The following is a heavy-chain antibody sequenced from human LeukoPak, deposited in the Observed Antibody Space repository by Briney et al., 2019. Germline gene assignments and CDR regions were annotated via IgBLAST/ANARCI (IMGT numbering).Heavy chain of an antibody. Sequence: SETLSLTCTVSGGSISSYYWSWIRQPPGKGLEWIGYIYYSGGTNYNPSLKSRVTISVDTSKNQFSLKLSSVTAADTAVYYCARALVVSSSWYLTSGDAFDIWGQGTMVTVSS. D-gene: IGHD6-13*01. V-gene: IGHV4-59*01. CDR1: GGSISSYY. J-gene: IGHJ3*02. CDR3: ARALVVSSSWYLTSGDAFDI. CDR2: IYYSGGT.